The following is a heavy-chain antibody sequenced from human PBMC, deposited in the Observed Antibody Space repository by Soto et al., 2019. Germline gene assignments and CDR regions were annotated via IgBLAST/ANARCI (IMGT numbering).Heavy chain of an antibody. V-gene: IGHV3-15*07. CDR3: TTRDCTNGVCPSSGVDY. CDR2: IKSKTDGGTT. CDR1: GLTFITAW. Sequence: EVQLVESGEGLVKPGGSLRPSGAASGLTFITAWMNGFRQAPGKGREWLGLIKSKTDGGTTDYAAPVKGRFTISRDDSKNTLYLQMNSLKTEDTAVYYCTTRDCTNGVCPSSGVDYWGQGTLVTVSS. J-gene: IGHJ4*02. D-gene: IGHD2-8*01.